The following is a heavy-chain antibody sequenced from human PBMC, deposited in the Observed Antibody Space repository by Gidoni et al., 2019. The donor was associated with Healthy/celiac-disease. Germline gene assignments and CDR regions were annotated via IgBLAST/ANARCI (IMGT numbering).Heavy chain of an antibody. Sequence: QVQLVQSGAEVKKPGSSVKVSCKASGGTFSSYAISWVRQAPGQGLEWMGGIIPIFGTANYAQKFQGRVTITADKSTSTAYMELSSLRSEDTAVYYCARLVMWQDYGDYVNYYYYGMDVWGQGTTVTVSS. D-gene: IGHD4-17*01. CDR1: GGTFSSYA. V-gene: IGHV1-69*06. CDR2: IIPIFGTA. J-gene: IGHJ6*02. CDR3: ARLVMWQDYGDYVNYYYYGMDV.